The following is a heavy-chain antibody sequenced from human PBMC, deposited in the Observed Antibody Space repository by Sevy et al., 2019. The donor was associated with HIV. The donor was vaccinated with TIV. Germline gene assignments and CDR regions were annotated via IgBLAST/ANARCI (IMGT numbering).Heavy chain of an antibody. D-gene: IGHD2-2*01. CDR2: IWSDGNKK. CDR1: GFTFSNYG. V-gene: IGHV3-33*01. CDR3: ARGPLRYCTSTSCYEGDYYYYGMDV. J-gene: IGHJ6*02. Sequence: GGSLRLSCAASGFTFSNYGIHWVRQPPGKGLEWVAVIWSDGNKKYYADSVKGRFTISRDNSKTKLVLQMNSLRAEDTAVYYCARGPLRYCTSTSCYEGDYYYYGMDVWGQGTTVTVSS.